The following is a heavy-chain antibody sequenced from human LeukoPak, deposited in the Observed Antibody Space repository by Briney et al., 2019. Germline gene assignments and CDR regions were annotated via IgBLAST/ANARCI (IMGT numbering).Heavy chain of an antibody. CDR2: IIPIFGTA. D-gene: IGHD6-13*01. Sequence: GASVKVSCKASGGTFSSYAISWVRQAPGQGLEWMGGIIPIFGTANYAQKFQGRVTITADKSTSTAYMELSRLRSDDTAVYYCARRDDSTSWYYFDYWGHGNLVTVSS. V-gene: IGHV1-69*06. CDR3: ARRDDSTSWYYFDY. CDR1: GGTFSSYA. J-gene: IGHJ4*01.